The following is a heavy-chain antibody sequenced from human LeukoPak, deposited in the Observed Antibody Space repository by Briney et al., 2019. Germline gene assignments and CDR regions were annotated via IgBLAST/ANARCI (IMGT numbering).Heavy chain of an antibody. CDR2: VNAYNGKT. CDR1: NYTFTDYG. D-gene: IGHD2/OR15-2a*01. V-gene: IGHV1-18*01. CDR3: ARAKNVLFSPYFYYYMDA. Sequence: ASVKVSCKAFNYTFTDYGISWVRKAPGQGLEWLGWVNAYNGKTNHAQKLQGRVTMTTDTSTRTVYMQLTSLRSDDTAVYYCARAKNVLFSPYFYYYMDAWGKGTTVTVSS. J-gene: IGHJ6*03.